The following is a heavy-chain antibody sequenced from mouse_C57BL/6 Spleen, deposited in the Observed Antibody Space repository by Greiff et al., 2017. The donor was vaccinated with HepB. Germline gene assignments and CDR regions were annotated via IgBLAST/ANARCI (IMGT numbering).Heavy chain of an antibody. CDR1: GFTFSSYA. V-gene: IGHV5-4*01. Sequence: EVKVVESGGGLVKPGGSLKLSCAASGFTFSSYAMSWVRQTPEKRLEWVATISDGGSYTYYPDNVKGRFTISRDNAKNNLYLLMSHLKSEDTAMYYCARDHILEGYYFDYWGQGTTLTVSS. D-gene: IGHD2-14*01. CDR3: ARDHILEGYYFDY. CDR2: ISDGGSYT. J-gene: IGHJ2*01.